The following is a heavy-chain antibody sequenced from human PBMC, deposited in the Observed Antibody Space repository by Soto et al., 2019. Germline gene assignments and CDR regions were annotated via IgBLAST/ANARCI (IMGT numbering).Heavy chain of an antibody. J-gene: IGHJ6*03. V-gene: IGHV4-59*01. D-gene: IGHD5-18*01. CDR1: GGSISSYY. CDR2: IYYSGST. Sequence: PSETLSLTCTVSGGSISSYYWSWIRQPPGKGLEWIGYIYYSGSTNYNPSLKSRVTISVDTSKNQFSLKLSSVTAADMAVYYCARVYSYGPYYYYYYMDVWGKGTTVTVSS. CDR3: ARVYSYGPYYYYYYMDV.